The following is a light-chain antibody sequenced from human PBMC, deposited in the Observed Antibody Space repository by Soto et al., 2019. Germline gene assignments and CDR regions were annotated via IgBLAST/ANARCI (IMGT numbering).Light chain of an antibody. CDR3: SSYTISNTLV. CDR2: DVS. V-gene: IGLV2-14*01. CDR1: XXXVGGYNY. J-gene: IGLJ1*01. Sequence: QSALTQPASVSGSPGQSXTXXXXXXXXXVGGYNYVSWYQQYPGKAPKLMIYDVSNRPSGVSNRFSGSKSGNTASLTISGLQAEDEADYYCSSYTISNTLVFGSGTKLTVL.